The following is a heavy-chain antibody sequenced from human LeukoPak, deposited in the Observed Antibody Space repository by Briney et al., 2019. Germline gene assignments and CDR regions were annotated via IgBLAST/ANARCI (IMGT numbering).Heavy chain of an antibody. CDR2: ISYSGTT. Sequence: PSETLSLTCTVSGGSVTSYYWSWIRQPPGKGLEWIGYISYSGTTNYNPSLKGRVTISVDTSQNQFSLKLTSVTAADTAIYYCARDPLAAAGPDYWGQETLVTVS. CDR1: GGSVTSYY. D-gene: IGHD6-13*01. CDR3: ARDPLAAAGPDY. V-gene: IGHV4-59*02. J-gene: IGHJ4*02.